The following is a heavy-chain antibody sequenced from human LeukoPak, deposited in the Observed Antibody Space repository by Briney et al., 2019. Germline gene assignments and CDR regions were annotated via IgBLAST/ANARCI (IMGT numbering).Heavy chain of an antibody. J-gene: IGHJ4*02. V-gene: IGHV3-74*01. D-gene: IGHD2-15*01. CDR1: GXTFSSYW. Sequence: GGSLRLSCAASGXTFSSYWMHWVRQAPGKGLVWVSRFNTDGSSTSYADSVKGRFTISRDNAMNTLYLQMNSLRAEDTAVYYCARGPLVGAAIDYFDYWGQGTLVTVSS. CDR3: ARGPLVGAAIDYFDY. CDR2: FNTDGSST.